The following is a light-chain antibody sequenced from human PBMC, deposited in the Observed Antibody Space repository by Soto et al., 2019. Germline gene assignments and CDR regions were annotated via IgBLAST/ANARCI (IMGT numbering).Light chain of an antibody. V-gene: IGLV2-14*03. J-gene: IGLJ2*01. CDR3: SSYTSASSIPVL. Sequence: QSALTQPASVSGSPGQSISISCTGTSTDVGGYNFVSWYQQHPGKAPKIIIYDVSNRPSGVSNRFSGSKSGNTASLTISGLQAEDEADYYCSSYTSASSIPVLFGGGTKLTVI. CDR2: DVS. CDR1: STDVGGYNF.